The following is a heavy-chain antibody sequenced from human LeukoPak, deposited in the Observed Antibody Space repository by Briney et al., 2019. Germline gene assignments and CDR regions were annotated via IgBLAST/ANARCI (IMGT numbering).Heavy chain of an antibody. CDR3: AREHMITFGGVIVIPPFDY. J-gene: IGHJ4*02. Sequence: GASVKVSCKASGYTFTGYYMHWVRQAPGQGLEWMGRINPSSGGTNYAQKFQGRVTMTRDTSISTAYMELSRLRSDDTAVYYCAREHMITFGGVIVIPPFDYWGQGTLVTVSS. D-gene: IGHD3-16*02. CDR2: INPSSGGT. V-gene: IGHV1-2*06. CDR1: GYTFTGYY.